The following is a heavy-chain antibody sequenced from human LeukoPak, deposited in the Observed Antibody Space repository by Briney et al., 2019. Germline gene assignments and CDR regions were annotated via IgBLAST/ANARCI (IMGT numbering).Heavy chain of an antibody. Sequence: PGGSLRLSCEASEFTFSSYSMNWVRQAPGKGLKWVSYISSSSSTIYYAESVKGRFTISRDNAKNSLYLQMNSLRVEDTAVYYCARSRGNSGSYPLDYWGQGTLVTVSS. D-gene: IGHD1-26*01. CDR3: ARSRGNSGSYPLDY. V-gene: IGHV3-48*01. J-gene: IGHJ4*02. CDR1: EFTFSSYS. CDR2: ISSSSSTI.